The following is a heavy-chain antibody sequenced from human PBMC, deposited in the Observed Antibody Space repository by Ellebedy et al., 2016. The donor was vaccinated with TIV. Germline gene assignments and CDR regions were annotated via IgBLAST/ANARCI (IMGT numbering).Heavy chain of an antibody. D-gene: IGHD3-22*01. CDR2: ISSSSSYT. CDR1: GFTVSSNY. J-gene: IGHJ4*02. CDR3: ARVPYYYQSSTNHYYFDY. Sequence: GESLKISCAVSGFTVSSNYMSWIRQAPGKGLEWVSYISSSSSYTNYADSVKGRFTISRDNAKNSLYLQMNSLRAEDTAVFYCARVPYYYQSSTNHYYFDYWGQGTLVTVSS. V-gene: IGHV3-11*06.